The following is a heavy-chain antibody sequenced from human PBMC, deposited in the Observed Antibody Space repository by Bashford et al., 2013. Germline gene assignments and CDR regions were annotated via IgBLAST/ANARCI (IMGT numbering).Heavy chain of an antibody. J-gene: IGHJ5*02. V-gene: IGHV1-69*13. CDR3: ARVTIFGVVMGWFDP. D-gene: IGHD3-3*01. CDR2: IIPIFGTA. CDR1: GGTFSSYA. Sequence: SVKVSCKASGGTFSSYAISWVRQAPGQGLEWMGGIIPIFGTANYAQKFQGRVTITADESTSTAYMELSSLRSEDTAVYYCARVTIFGVVMGWFDPWGQGTLVTVSS.